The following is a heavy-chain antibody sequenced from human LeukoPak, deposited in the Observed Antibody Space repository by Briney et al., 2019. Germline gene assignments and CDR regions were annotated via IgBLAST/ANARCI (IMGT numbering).Heavy chain of an antibody. D-gene: IGHD2-15*01. CDR2: IKSDGSST. CDR3: ARTFAAAHIDY. Sequence: GGSLRLSCAASGFTFSGYWMHCVRQAPGKGLVWVSRIKSDGSSTTYADSVKGRFTISRDNAKNTLYLEMNSLRAEDTAVYYCARTFAAAHIDYWGQGTLVTVSS. J-gene: IGHJ4*02. CDR1: GFTFSGYW. V-gene: IGHV3-74*01.